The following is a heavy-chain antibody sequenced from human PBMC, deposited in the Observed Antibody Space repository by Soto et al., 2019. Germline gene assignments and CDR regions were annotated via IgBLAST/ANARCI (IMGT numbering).Heavy chain of an antibody. Sequence: EVQLVESGGGLVQPGGSLRLSCAASGFTFSSYWMHWVRQAPGKGLVWVSRINSDGSSTSYADSVKGRFTISRDNAKNTLYLQMNSLRAEDTAVYYCAREKRRITIFGVVIRHPPHRLNDAFDIWGQGTMVTVSS. CDR3: AREKRRITIFGVVIRHPPHRLNDAFDI. V-gene: IGHV3-74*01. J-gene: IGHJ3*02. CDR1: GFTFSSYW. D-gene: IGHD3-3*01. CDR2: INSDGSST.